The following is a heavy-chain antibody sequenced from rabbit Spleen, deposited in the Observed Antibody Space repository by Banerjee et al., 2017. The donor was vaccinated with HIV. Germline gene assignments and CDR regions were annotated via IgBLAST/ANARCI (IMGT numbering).Heavy chain of an antibody. V-gene: IGHV1S7*01. J-gene: IGHJ4*01. D-gene: IGHD4-1*01. CDR2: IDPVFGSA. CDR3: VREVAAKFNL. CDR1: GFDFSNYY. Sequence: QELEESGGGLVQPGGSLKLSCKASGFDFSNYYMSWVRQAPGKGLEWIGYIDPVFGSAYYASWVNGRFSISRENTQNTVYLQLNSLTAADTATYFCVREVAAKFNLWGQGTLVTVS.